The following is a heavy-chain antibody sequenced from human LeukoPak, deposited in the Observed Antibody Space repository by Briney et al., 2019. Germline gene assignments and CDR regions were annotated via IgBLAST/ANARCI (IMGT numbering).Heavy chain of an antibody. D-gene: IGHD1-1*01. J-gene: IGHJ4*02. CDR2: ISSGGNTI. Sequence: GGSLRLSCAASGFTFSDDYMSWIRQAPGRGLEWVSFISSGGNTINYADSMKGRFTISRDNAKNSLYLQMNSLRAEDTAVYYCARDRTRETFDYWGRGTLVTVSS. CDR1: GFTFSDDY. V-gene: IGHV3-11*04. CDR3: ARDRTRETFDY.